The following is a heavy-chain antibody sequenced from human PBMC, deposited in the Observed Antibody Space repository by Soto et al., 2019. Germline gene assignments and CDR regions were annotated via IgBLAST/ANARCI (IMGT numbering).Heavy chain of an antibody. CDR2: IIPILGIA. CDR3: ARDPETDYGDYVGY. J-gene: IGHJ4*02. CDR1: VGTFSSYT. V-gene: IGHV1-69*08. Sequence: QVQLVQSGAEVKKPGSSVKVSCKASVGTFSSYTTSWVRQAPGPGLEWMGSIIPILGIANYAQKFQGRVTITADKSTSKAYMELSSLRSEDTAVYYCARDPETDYGDYVGYWGQGTLVTVSS. D-gene: IGHD4-17*01.